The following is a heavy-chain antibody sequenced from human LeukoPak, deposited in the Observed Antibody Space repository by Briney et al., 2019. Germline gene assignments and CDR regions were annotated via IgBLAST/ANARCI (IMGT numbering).Heavy chain of an antibody. Sequence: GGSLRLSCAASGFTFSSYTMNWVRQAPGKGLEWVAVISYDGSNKYYADSVKGRFTISRDNSKNTLYLQMNSLRAEDTAVYYCATPGERFLEWLSYFDYWGQGTLVTVSS. J-gene: IGHJ4*02. V-gene: IGHV3-30*04. CDR2: ISYDGSNK. D-gene: IGHD3-3*01. CDR3: ATPGERFLEWLSYFDY. CDR1: GFTFSSYT.